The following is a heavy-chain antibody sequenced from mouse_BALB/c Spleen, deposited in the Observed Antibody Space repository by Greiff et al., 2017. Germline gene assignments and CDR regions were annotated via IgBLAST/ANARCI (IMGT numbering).Heavy chain of an antibody. J-gene: IGHJ2*01. CDR2: ISCYNGAT. D-gene: IGHD2-1*01. CDR1: GYSFTGYY. CDR3: ARNYGNSYYFDY. Sequence: LVKTGASVKISCKASGYSFTGYYMHWVKQSHGKSLEWIGYISCYNGATSYNQKFKGKATFTVDTSSSTAYMQFNSLTSEDSAVYYCARNYGNSYYFDYWGQGTTLTVSS. V-gene: IGHV1S34*01.